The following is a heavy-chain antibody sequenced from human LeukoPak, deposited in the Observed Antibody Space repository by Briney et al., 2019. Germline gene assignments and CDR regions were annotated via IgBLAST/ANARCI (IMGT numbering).Heavy chain of an antibody. V-gene: IGHV6-1*01. CDR3: GRDRAGSSWHPIDY. J-gene: IGHJ4*02. CDR1: GDRVSSNSAA. CDR2: TYYRSKWYN. Sequence: SQTLSLTCAISGDRVSSNSAAWNWIRQSPSRGLEWLGRTYYRSKWYNDYAISVESRITMNPDTSKNQFSLQLNSVTPEDTAVYYCGRDRAGSSWHPIDYWGQGTLVTVSS. D-gene: IGHD6-13*01.